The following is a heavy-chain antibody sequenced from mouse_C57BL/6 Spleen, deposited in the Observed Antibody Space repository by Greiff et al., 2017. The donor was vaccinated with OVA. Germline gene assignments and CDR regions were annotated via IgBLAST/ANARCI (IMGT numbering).Heavy chain of an antibody. CDR1: GYTFTDYE. Sequence: LVESGAELVRPGASVTLSCKASGYTFTDYEMHWVKQTPVHGLEWIGAIDPETGGTAYNQKFKGKAILTADKSSSTAYMELRSLTSEDSAVYYCTRGGSGYWGQGTTLTVSS. D-gene: IGHD3-1*01. J-gene: IGHJ2*01. CDR3: TRGGSGY. V-gene: IGHV1-15*01. CDR2: IDPETGGT.